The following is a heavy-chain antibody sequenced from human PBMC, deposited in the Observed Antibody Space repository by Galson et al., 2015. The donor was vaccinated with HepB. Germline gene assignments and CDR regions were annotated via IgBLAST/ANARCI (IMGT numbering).Heavy chain of an antibody. J-gene: IGHJ4*02. CDR1: GFTFSDYY. Sequence: SLRLSCAASGFTFSDYYMNWVRQAPGKGLEWVSSISGSRDYIAYADSVKGRFAISRDNADDSLYLQMDSLRADDTAVYYCARGRVIVGSTPYFDYWGQGTLATVSS. CDR3: ARGRVIVGSTPYFDY. CDR2: ISGSRDYI. V-gene: IGHV3-21*01. D-gene: IGHD1-26*01.